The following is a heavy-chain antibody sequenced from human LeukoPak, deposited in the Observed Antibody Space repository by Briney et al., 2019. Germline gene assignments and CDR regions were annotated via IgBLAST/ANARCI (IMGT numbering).Heavy chain of an antibody. V-gene: IGHV3-11*06. J-gene: IGHJ4*02. CDR3: ARDCRTGAPCADY. D-gene: IGHD3/OR15-3a*01. CDR2: ISGSTSNI. CDR1: GFTFSDSY. Sequence: PGGSLRLSCAASGFTFSDSYMNWVRQAPGKGLEWVSYISGSTSNIKYADSVMGRFTIARDNAQSSLYLHMNSLRTEDTAVYYCARDCRTGAPCADYWGQGTLVTVSS.